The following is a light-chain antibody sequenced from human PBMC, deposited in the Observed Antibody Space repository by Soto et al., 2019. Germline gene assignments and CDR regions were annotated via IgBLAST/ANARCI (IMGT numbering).Light chain of an antibody. CDR1: QSVSRSH. Sequence: VVLSHSLGTLSLSPRERDNISFRASQSVSRSHLAWFQQKPGQAPRLLIYGASNRATGIPDRASGSGSGTDFTLTINRLEPEDFAVYYCQQYASSPWKFGQGTKVDIK. V-gene: IGKV3-20*01. CDR3: QQYASSPWK. J-gene: IGKJ1*01. CDR2: GAS.